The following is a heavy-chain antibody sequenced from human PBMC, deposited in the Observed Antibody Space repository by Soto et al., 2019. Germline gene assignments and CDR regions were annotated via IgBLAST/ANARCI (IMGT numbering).Heavy chain of an antibody. CDR2: ISRDGSKA. Sequence: QLQLVESGGGVVQPGRSLTLSCAASGFTFSSYVIHWVRQTPDKWLEWVAFISRDGSKAYYADSVKGRFTISRDNSKNTLYMEMNSLSGEDWAVYYCARDDEGGSDCDLGYWGQGTLVTVSS. V-gene: IGHV3-30-3*01. D-gene: IGHD2-21*02. CDR1: GFTFSSYV. CDR3: ARDDEGGSDCDLGY. J-gene: IGHJ4*02.